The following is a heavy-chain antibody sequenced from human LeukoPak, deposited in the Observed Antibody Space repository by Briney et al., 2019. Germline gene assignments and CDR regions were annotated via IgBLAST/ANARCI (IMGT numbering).Heavy chain of an antibody. CDR2: IWYDGGDK. CDR3: TILAVASDFDY. Sequence: GRSLRLSCAVSGFPFSTYGMHWVRQAPGKGLEWVGIIWYDGGDKYYGDSVKGRFTISRDNSKNTLYLQMNSLRAEDTAVYYCTILAVASDFDYWGQGTLVTVSS. J-gene: IGHJ4*02. V-gene: IGHV3-33*01. D-gene: IGHD6-19*01. CDR1: GFPFSTYG.